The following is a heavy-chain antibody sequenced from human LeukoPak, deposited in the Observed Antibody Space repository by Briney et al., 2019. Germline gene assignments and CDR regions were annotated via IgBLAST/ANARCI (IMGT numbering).Heavy chain of an antibody. V-gene: IGHV4-39*01. J-gene: IGHJ4*02. CDR3: ASCYGDPHAEYYFDY. D-gene: IGHD4-17*01. Sequence: SETLSLTCTVSAGSISSNRYYWGWIRQPPGKGLEWIGSIYYSGSTYYNPSLKSRVTISVDTSKNQFSLKLSSVTAADTAVYYCASCYGDPHAEYYFDYWGQGTLVTVSS. CDR2: IYYSGST. CDR1: AGSISSNRYY.